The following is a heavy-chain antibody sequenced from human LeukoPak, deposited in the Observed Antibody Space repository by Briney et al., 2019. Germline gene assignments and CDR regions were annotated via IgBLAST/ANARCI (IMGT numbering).Heavy chain of an antibody. J-gene: IGHJ3*02. D-gene: IGHD1-1*01. CDR2: IDPAGGGI. CDR3: ARDPENGALDI. Sequence: GGSLRLSCAASGFSFSSSWMSWVRQAPGKGLEWVADIDPAGGGIVYVDCVKGRFTISRDNAKSSVYLQMSGLRAEDSAAYYCARDPENGALDIWGQGTMVTVSS. CDR1: GFSFSSSW. V-gene: IGHV3-7*01.